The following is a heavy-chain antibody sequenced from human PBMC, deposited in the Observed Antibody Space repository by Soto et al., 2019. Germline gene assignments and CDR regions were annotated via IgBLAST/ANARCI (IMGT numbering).Heavy chain of an antibody. D-gene: IGHD6-19*01. V-gene: IGHV3-15*01. J-gene: IGHJ6*02. CDR2: IKSKTDGGTT. CDR1: GFTFSNAW. CDR3: TSIKYSSGWYWAYCSYGTEV. Sequence: GGSLRLSCAASGFTFSNAWMSWVRQAPGKGLEWVGRIKSKTDGGTTDYAAPVKGRFTISRDDSKNTLYLQMNSLKTEDTAVYYCTSIKYSSGWYWAYCSYGTEVCGQETTVT.